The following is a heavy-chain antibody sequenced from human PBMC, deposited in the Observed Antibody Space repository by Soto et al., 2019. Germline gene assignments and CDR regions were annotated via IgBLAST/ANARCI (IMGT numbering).Heavy chain of an antibody. Sequence: EVQLVESGGGLVKPGGSVRLSCVASGLMYSSYSMSWVRQAPGKGLEWVAFISLSGSQINYAASGEGRFTISRDNAKNALYLQMNTVRVQYTAIYYCASVISCGGGTCSSVHQYYGMDVWGPGTTVTVSS. CDR3: ASVISCGGGTCSSVHQYYGMDV. CDR1: GLMYSSYS. V-gene: IGHV3-21*01. J-gene: IGHJ6*02. D-gene: IGHD2-21*01. CDR2: ISLSGSQI.